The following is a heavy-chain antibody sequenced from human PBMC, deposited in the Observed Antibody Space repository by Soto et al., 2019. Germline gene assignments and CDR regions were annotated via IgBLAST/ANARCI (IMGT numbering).Heavy chain of an antibody. D-gene: IGHD3-3*01. CDR3: AKVSYYDFWSGYGTHPYGMDV. Sequence: GGSLRLSCAASGFTFSSYAMSWVRQAPGKGLEWVSAISGSGGSTYYADSVKGRFTISRDNSKNTLYLQMNSLRAEDTAVYYCAKVSYYDFWSGYGTHPYGMDVWGQGTTVTVSS. CDR1: GFTFSSYA. V-gene: IGHV3-23*01. J-gene: IGHJ6*02. CDR2: ISGSGGST.